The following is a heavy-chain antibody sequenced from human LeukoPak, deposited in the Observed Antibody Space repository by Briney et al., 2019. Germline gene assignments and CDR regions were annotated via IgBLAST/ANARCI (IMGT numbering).Heavy chain of an antibody. V-gene: IGHV4-31*03. CDR1: GGSISSGGYY. Sequence: SQTLSLTCTVSGGSISSGGYYWSWIRQHPGKGLEWIGYISYSGSTYYNPSLKSRVTISLDTSKNQFSLKLSSVTAADTAVYHCASPHEYYFDYWGQGTLVTVSS. CDR2: ISYSGST. J-gene: IGHJ4*02. CDR3: ASPHEYYFDY.